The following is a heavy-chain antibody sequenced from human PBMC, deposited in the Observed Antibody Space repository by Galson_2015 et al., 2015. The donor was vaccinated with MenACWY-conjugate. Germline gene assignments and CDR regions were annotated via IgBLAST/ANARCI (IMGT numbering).Heavy chain of an antibody. CDR1: GFTVSSNY. V-gene: IGHV3-53*01. D-gene: IGHD2-15*01. CDR3: AMVAATMRPFDY. CDR2: IYSGGSA. J-gene: IGHJ4*02. Sequence: SLRLSCAASGFTVSSNYMSWVRQAPGKGLEWVSVIYSGGSAYYADSVKGRFTISRDNSKNTLYLQMNSLRAEDTAVYYCAMVAATMRPFDYWGQGTLVTVSS.